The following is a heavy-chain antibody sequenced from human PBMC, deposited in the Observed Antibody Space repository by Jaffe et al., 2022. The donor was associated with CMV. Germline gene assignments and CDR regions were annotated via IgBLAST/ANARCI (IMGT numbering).Heavy chain of an antibody. D-gene: IGHD5-18*01. CDR2: ISSSSSYI. V-gene: IGHV3-21*01. J-gene: IGHJ6*02. CDR1: GFTFSSYS. Sequence: EVQLVESGGGLVKPGGSLRLSCAASGFTFSSYSMNWVRQAPGKGLEWVSSISSSSSYIYYADSVKGRFTISRDNAKNSLYLQMNSLRAEDTAVYYCARGGYSYGYYYYYGMDVWGQGTTVTVSS. CDR3: ARGGYSYGYYYYYGMDV.